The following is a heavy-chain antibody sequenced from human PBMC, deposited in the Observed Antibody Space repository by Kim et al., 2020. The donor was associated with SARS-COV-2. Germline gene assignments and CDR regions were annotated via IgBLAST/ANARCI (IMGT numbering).Heavy chain of an antibody. V-gene: IGHV1-3*04. J-gene: IGHJ6*02. CDR3: ARTSIAVAGIRYGMDV. D-gene: IGHD6-19*01. CDR2: INTGSGNA. Sequence: ASVKVSCKAFGDSFTSYAMHWVRQAPGQRLEWMGWINTGSGNAKYSDNFQGRVIISRDSSASTAYMELSSLRSEDTAVYFCARTSIAVAGIRYGMDVWGQGTTVTVSS. CDR1: GDSFTSYA.